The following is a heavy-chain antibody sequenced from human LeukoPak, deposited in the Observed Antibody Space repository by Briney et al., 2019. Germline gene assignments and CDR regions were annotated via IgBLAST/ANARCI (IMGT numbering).Heavy chain of an antibody. D-gene: IGHD1-26*01. CDR3: AKGVGAYYYYGMDV. V-gene: IGHV3-53*01. CDR1: GFTVSSNY. Sequence: GGSLRLSCAASGFTVSSNYISWVRQAPGKGLEWVSLIYTSGSTYYADSVKGRFTISRDNSKKTLYLQMNSLRAEDTAVYYCAKGVGAYYYYGMDVWGQGTTVTVSS. CDR2: IYTSGST. J-gene: IGHJ6*02.